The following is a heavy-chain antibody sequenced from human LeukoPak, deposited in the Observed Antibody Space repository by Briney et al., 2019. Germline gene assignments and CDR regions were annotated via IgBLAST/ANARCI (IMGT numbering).Heavy chain of an antibody. V-gene: IGHV3-23*01. Sequence: GGSLRLSCAASGFTFSSYAISWVRQAPGKGLEWVSAISGSGGSTYYADSVKGRFTISRDNSKNTLYLQMNSLRAEDTAVYYCAKVRSATEDARWLVPSFDYWGQGTLVTVSS. J-gene: IGHJ4*02. CDR2: ISGSGGST. D-gene: IGHD6-19*01. CDR3: AKVRSATEDARWLVPSFDY. CDR1: GFTFSSYA.